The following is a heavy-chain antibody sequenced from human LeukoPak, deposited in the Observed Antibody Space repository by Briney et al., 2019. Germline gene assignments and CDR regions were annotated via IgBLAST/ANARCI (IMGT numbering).Heavy chain of an antibody. J-gene: IGHJ4*02. CDR2: ISAYNGNT. V-gene: IGHV1-18*01. D-gene: IGHD3-3*01. CDR1: GYTFTSYG. CDR3: ARATYYDFWSGYGVLDY. Sequence: ASVKVSCKASGYTFTSYGISWARQAPGQGLEWMGWISAYNGNTNYAQKLQGRVTMTTDTSTSTAYMELRSLRSDDTAVYYCARATYYDFWSGYGVLDYWGQGTLVTVSS.